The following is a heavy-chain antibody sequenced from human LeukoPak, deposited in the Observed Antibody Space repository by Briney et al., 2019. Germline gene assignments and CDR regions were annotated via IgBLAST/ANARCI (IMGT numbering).Heavy chain of an antibody. CDR1: GGSISSYY. Sequence: SETLSLTCTVSGGSISSYYWSWIRQPPGKGLEWIGYIYYSGSTYYNPSLKSRVTIFVDTSKNHFSLRLSSVTAADTAVYYCARLSTAHVAAAGTGFDCWGQGTLVTVSS. CDR2: IYYSGST. D-gene: IGHD6-13*01. CDR3: ARLSTAHVAAAGTGFDC. J-gene: IGHJ4*02. V-gene: IGHV4-59*08.